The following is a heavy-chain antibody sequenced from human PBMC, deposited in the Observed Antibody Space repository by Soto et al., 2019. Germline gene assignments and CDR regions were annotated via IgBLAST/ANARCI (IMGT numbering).Heavy chain of an antibody. CDR3: ARNLVPQYQLPSADFDY. J-gene: IGHJ4*02. D-gene: IGHD2-2*01. Sequence: GGSLRLSCAASGFTFSSYSMNWVRQAPGKGLEWVSSISSSSSYIYYADSVKGRFNISRDNAKNSLYLQMNSLRAEDTAVYYCARNLVPQYQLPSADFDYWGQGTLVTVSS. CDR1: GFTFSSYS. V-gene: IGHV3-21*01. CDR2: ISSSSSYI.